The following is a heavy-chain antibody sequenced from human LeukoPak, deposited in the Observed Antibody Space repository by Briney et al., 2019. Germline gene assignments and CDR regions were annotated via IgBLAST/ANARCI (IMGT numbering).Heavy chain of an antibody. J-gene: IGHJ4*02. Sequence: GGSLRLSCAASGFTFSSYAMHWVRQAPGKGLEYVSAISSNGGSTYYANSVKGRFTISRGNSKNTLYLQMGSLRAEDMAVYYCARDRTAVAGPIDYWGQGTLVTVSS. CDR2: ISSNGGST. CDR1: GFTFSSYA. V-gene: IGHV3-64*01. D-gene: IGHD6-19*01. CDR3: ARDRTAVAGPIDY.